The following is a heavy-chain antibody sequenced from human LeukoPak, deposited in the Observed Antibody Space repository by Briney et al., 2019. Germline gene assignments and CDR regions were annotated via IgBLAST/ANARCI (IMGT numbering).Heavy chain of an antibody. V-gene: IGHV4-59*01. Sequence: SETLSLTCTVSGGSISSYYWSWIRQPPGKGLEWIGYVYYSGSTNYNPSLKSRVTISVDTSNNQFSLKLSSVTAADTAVYYCARVLFGVGSSRAAYYYYYYMDVWGKGTTVTVSS. CDR3: ARVLFGVGSSRAAYYYYYYMDV. J-gene: IGHJ6*03. CDR2: VYYSGST. CDR1: GGSISSYY. D-gene: IGHD1-26*01.